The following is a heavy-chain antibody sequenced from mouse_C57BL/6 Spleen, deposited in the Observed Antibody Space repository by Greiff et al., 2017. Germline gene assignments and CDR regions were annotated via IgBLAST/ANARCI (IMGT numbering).Heavy chain of an antibody. Sequence: EVQLVESGPGLVKPSQSLSLTCSVTGYSITSGYYWNWIRQFPGNKLEWMGYISYDGSNNYNPSLKNRISITRDTSKNQFFLKLNSVTTEDTATYYCARDTGTSFDYWGQGTTLTVSS. CDR1: GYSITSGYY. D-gene: IGHD1-1*01. J-gene: IGHJ2*01. CDR3: ARDTGTSFDY. V-gene: IGHV3-6*01. CDR2: ISYDGSN.